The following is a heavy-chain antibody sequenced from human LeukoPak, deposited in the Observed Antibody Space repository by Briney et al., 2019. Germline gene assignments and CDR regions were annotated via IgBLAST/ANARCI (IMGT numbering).Heavy chain of an antibody. V-gene: IGHV3-30*04. CDR3: ARETSGSDWFDP. CDR1: GFTFSSYA. J-gene: IGHJ5*02. CDR2: ISYDGSNK. D-gene: IGHD3-10*01. Sequence: GGSLRLSCAASGFTFSSYAMHWVRQAPGKGLEWVAVISYDGSNKYYADSVKGRFTISRDNAKNSLYLQMNSLRAEDTAVYYCARETSGSDWFDPWGQGTLVTVSS.